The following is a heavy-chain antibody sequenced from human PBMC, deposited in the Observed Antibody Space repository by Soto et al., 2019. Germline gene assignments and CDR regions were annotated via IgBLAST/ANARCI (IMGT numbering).Heavy chain of an antibody. J-gene: IGHJ3*02. D-gene: IGHD1-26*01. V-gene: IGHV1-69*13. CDR2: IIPIFGTA. CDR1: GGTFSSYA. CDR3: ARVGGSYSEYAFDI. Sequence: SVKVSCKASGGTFSSYAISWVRQAPGQGLEWMGGIIPIFGTANYAQKFQGRVTITADGSTSTAYMELSSLRSEDTAVYYCARVGGSYSEYAFDIWGQGTMVTVSS.